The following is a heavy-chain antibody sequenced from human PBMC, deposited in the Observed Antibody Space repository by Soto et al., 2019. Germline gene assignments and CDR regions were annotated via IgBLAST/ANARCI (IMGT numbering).Heavy chain of an antibody. CDR1: GFTVSRNY. CDR3: ARCLHAESMYLSLAAY. CDR2: IYAGGTT. D-gene: IGHD2-2*01. Sequence: EVQLVESGGGLVQPGGSLRLSCAGSGFTVSRNYMTWLRQTPGKGLELVSVIYAGGTTYYADSVKGRFMISRDISSNTLSLQVDNLRVEDTAVYYDARCLHAESMYLSLAAYWGQGIVVAVSS. V-gene: IGHV3-66*01. J-gene: IGHJ4*02.